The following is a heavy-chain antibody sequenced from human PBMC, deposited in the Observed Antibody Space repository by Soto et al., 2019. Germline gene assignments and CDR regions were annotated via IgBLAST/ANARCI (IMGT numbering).Heavy chain of an antibody. V-gene: IGHV3-15*01. CDR2: IKSKTDGGTT. D-gene: IGHD3-22*01. Sequence: GSLRLSCAASGFTFSNAWMSWVRQAPGKGLEWVGRIKSKTDGGTTDYAAPVEGRFTISRDDSKNTLYLQMNSLKAEDTAVYYCTTDQWGDSNDYWGQGTLVTVSS. J-gene: IGHJ4*02. CDR1: GFTFSNAW. CDR3: TTDQWGDSNDY.